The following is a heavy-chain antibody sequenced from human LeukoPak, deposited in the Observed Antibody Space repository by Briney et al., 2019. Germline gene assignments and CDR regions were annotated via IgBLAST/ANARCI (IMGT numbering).Heavy chain of an antibody. CDR3: ARDFRIAAAVPSYFDY. Sequence: PGGSLRLSCAASRFSFSDYSLSWVRQAPGKGLEWVSFISSRGTHMYYLDSVKGRFTISRDNAKASLDLQLNSLRAEDTAVYFCARDFRIAAAVPSYFDYWGQGVLVTVSS. CDR1: RFSFSDYS. J-gene: IGHJ4*02. CDR2: ISSRGTHM. V-gene: IGHV3-21*01. D-gene: IGHD6-13*01.